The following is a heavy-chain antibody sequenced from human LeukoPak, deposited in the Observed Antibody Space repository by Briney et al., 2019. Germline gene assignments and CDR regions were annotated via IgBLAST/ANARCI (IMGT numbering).Heavy chain of an antibody. CDR3: ARVELELRSEYDY. J-gene: IGHJ4*02. CDR2: IIPIFGTA. V-gene: IGHV1-69*13. D-gene: IGHD1-7*01. CDR1: GGTFSSYA. Sequence: GASVTVSCKASGGTFSSYAISWVRQAPGQGLEWMGGIIPIFGTANYAQKFQGRVTITADESTSTAYMELSSLRSEDTAVYYCARVELELRSEYDYWGQGTLVTVSS.